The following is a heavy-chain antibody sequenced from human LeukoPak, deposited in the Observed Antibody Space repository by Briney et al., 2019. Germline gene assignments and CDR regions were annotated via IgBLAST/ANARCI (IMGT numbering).Heavy chain of an antibody. D-gene: IGHD6-13*01. CDR3: ARSIAAAAGWFDP. CDR2: INPSGGST. CDR1: GYTFTSYY. J-gene: IGHJ5*02. V-gene: IGHV1-46*01. Sequence: ASVKVSCKASGYTFTSYYMHWVRQAPGQGGEWMGIINPSGGSTSYAQKFQGRVTMIRDTSTSTVYMELSSLRSEDTAVYYCARSIAAAAGWFDPWGQGTLVTVSS.